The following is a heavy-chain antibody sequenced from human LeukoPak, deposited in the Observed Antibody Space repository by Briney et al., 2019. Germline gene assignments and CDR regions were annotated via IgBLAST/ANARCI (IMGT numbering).Heavy chain of an antibody. CDR2: ISAYNGNT. CDR3: ASVPDTAMVGGYYYYGMDV. V-gene: IGHV1-18*01. Sequence: ASVKVSCKASGYTFTSYGISWVRQAPGQGLEWMGWISAYNGNTNYAQKLQGRVTMTTDTSTSTAYMELRSLRSDDTAVYYCASVPDTAMVGGYYYYGMDVWGQGTTVTVSS. CDR1: GYTFTSYG. J-gene: IGHJ6*02. D-gene: IGHD5-18*01.